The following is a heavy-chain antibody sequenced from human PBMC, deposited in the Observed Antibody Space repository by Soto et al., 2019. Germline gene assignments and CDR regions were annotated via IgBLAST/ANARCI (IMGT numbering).Heavy chain of an antibody. Sequence: SETLSLTCTVSGGSISSSSYYWGWIRQPPGKGLEWIGSIYYSGSTYYNPSLKSRVTISVDTSKNQFSLKLSSVTAADTAVYYCARSMTTVTTLDYWGQGTLVTVSS. V-gene: IGHV4-39*01. J-gene: IGHJ4*02. CDR1: GGSISSSSYY. CDR2: IYYSGST. D-gene: IGHD4-17*01. CDR3: ARSMTTVTTLDY.